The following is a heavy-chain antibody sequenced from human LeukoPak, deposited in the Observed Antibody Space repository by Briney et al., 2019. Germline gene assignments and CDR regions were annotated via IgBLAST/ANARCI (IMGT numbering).Heavy chain of an antibody. CDR3: ARDRGTWNDDGFDY. D-gene: IGHD1-1*01. CDR1: GDSISSSNYY. CDR2: IYISGST. V-gene: IGHV4-61*02. J-gene: IGHJ4*02. Sequence: SETLSLTCTVSGDSISSSNYYWSWIRQPAGKGLEWIGRIYISGSTNYNPPLKSRVTMSVDTSKNQFSLKLSSVTAADTAVYYCARDRGTWNDDGFDYWGQGTLVTVSS.